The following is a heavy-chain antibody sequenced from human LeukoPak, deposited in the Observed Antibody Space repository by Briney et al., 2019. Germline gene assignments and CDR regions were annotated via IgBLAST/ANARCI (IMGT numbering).Heavy chain of an antibody. CDR2: IYSGGST. V-gene: IGHV3-53*05. Sequence: GGSLRLSCAASGFTVSSDYISWVRQAPGKGLEWVSVIYSGGSTYYADSVKGRFTISRDKSKNTVYLQMNSLRFEDTAMYYCARNWFDPWGQGTLVTVSS. CDR1: GFTVSSDY. CDR3: ARNWFDP. J-gene: IGHJ5*02.